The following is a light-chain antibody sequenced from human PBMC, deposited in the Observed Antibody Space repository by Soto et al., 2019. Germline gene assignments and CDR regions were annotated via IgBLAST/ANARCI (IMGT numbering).Light chain of an antibody. Sequence: IQVTQSPSSLSASVGDRVSITCRASLDIRNDLDWYQQKPGKAPKRLIYDASTLQSGVPSRFSGAGSGAEFTLTINGLQSEDFATYFCLQHKSYPWTFGQGTKVDIK. CDR3: LQHKSYPWT. CDR2: DAS. V-gene: IGKV1-17*01. CDR1: LDIRND. J-gene: IGKJ1*01.